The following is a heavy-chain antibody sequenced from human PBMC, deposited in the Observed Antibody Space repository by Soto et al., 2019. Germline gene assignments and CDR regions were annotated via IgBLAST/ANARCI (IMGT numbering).Heavy chain of an antibody. CDR1: GYTFTSYG. V-gene: IGHV1-18*01. Sequence: GASVKVSCKASGYTFTSYGISWVRQAPGQGLEWMGWISAYNGNTNYAQKLQGRVTMTTDTSTSTAYMELRSLSSDDTAVYYCARDIRERAPPYCSSTSCRPIYYYYYYMDVWGKGTTVTVSS. J-gene: IGHJ6*03. D-gene: IGHD2-2*01. CDR2: ISAYNGNT. CDR3: ARDIRERAPPYCSSTSCRPIYYYYYYMDV.